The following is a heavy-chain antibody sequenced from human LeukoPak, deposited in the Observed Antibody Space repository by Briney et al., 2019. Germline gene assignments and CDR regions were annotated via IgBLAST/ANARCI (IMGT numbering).Heavy chain of an antibody. D-gene: IGHD6-13*01. CDR2: INPNSGGT. CDR3: ARDLVAAAGTAYYYYYYGMDV. V-gene: IGHV1-2*02. CDR1: EYTFTGYY. Sequence: ASVKVSCKASEYTFTGYYMHWVRQAPGQGLEWMGWINPNSGGTNYAQKFQGRVTMTRDTSISTAYMELSRLRSDDTAVYYCARDLVAAAGTAYYYYYYGMDVWGQGTTVTVSS. J-gene: IGHJ6*02.